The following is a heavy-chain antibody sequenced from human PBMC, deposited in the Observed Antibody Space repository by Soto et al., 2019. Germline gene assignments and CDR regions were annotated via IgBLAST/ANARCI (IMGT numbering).Heavy chain of an antibody. CDR1: GGSVNSGGSH. Sequence: QVQLQESGPGLVRPSQTLSLTCTVSGGSVNSGGSHWSWIRQHPGEGLEWIAFVNDNGVTNYNPSLTSRSNISVDTSKNQCSLKLTSVTAADTAVYFCARGGASSQWFDPWGQGTLVTVSP. CDR2: VNDNGVT. J-gene: IGHJ5*02. V-gene: IGHV4-31*03. CDR3: ARGGASSQWFDP. D-gene: IGHD2-15*01.